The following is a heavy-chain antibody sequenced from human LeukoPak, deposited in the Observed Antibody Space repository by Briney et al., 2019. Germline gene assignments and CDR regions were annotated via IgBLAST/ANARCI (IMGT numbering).Heavy chain of an antibody. D-gene: IGHD5-12*01. CDR3: VRDLVATIDHYYYGMDV. Sequence: SETLSLTCIVSGGSVSSGSYYWSWIRQPPGKGLEWIGYIYNSVRTNYNPSLKSRVTISVDTSKNQLSLKLSSVTAAHTAVSFCVRDLVATIDHYYYGMDVWGQGTTVTVSS. J-gene: IGHJ6*02. CDR2: IYNSVRT. V-gene: IGHV4-61*01. CDR1: GGSVSSGSYY.